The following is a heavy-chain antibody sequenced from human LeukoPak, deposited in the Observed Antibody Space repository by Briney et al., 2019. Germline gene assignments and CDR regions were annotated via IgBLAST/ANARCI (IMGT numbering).Heavy chain of an antibody. CDR2: ISYDGSNK. CDR1: GFTFSSYG. V-gene: IGHV3-30*18. J-gene: IGHJ6*03. D-gene: IGHD6-6*01. Sequence: GGSLRLSCAASGFTFSSYGMHWVRQAPGKGLEGVAVISYDGSNKYYADSVKGGFTISRDNSKNTLYLQMNSLRAEDTAVYYCAKLPARRIYYYMDVWGKGTTVTVSS. CDR3: AKLPARRIYYYMDV.